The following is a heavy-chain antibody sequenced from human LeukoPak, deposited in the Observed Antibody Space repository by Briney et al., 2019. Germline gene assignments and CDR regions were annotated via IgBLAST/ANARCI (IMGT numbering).Heavy chain of an antibody. CDR3: ARGGGSPDY. Sequence: SETLSLTCTVSGGSISNYYWSWIRQPPRKGLECIGYIYYTGSTNYNPSLKSRVTISIDTSKNQFSLKLSSVTAADTAVYYCARGGGSPDYWGQGTLVTVSP. V-gene: IGHV4-59*01. J-gene: IGHJ4*02. CDR1: GGSISNYY. CDR2: IYYTGST. D-gene: IGHD2-15*01.